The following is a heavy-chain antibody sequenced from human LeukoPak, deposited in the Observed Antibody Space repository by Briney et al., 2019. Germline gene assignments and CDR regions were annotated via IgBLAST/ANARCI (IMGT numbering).Heavy chain of an antibody. CDR1: GYTFTSYG. D-gene: IGHD1-1*01. CDR2: IIPILGTA. CDR3: ATVRTTMTTMDFDY. V-gene: IGHV1-69*10. Sequence: GASVKVSCKASGYTFTSYGISWVRQAPGQGLEWMGGIIPILGTANYAQKFQGRVTITADKSTSTAYMEQSSLRSEDTAVYYCATVRTTMTTMDFDYWGQGTLVTVSS. J-gene: IGHJ4*02.